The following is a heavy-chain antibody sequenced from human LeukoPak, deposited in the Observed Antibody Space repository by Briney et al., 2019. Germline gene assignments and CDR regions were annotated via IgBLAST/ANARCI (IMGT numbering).Heavy chain of an antibody. J-gene: IGHJ4*02. CDR3: ARSRDGYNRYFDY. V-gene: IGHV1-46*01. CDR1: GYTFTRYY. D-gene: IGHD5-24*01. CDR2: INPSGGST. Sequence: ASVKVSCKASGYTFTRYYIHWVRQAPGQGLEWMGTINPSGGSTSYAQKFQGRVTMTRDMSTSTVYMELSSLRSEDTAVYYCARSRDGYNRYFDYWGQGTLVTVSS.